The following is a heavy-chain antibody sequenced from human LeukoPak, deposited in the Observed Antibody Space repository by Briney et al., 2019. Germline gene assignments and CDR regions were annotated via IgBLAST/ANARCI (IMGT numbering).Heavy chain of an antibody. CDR1: GFTFSG. CDR2: MKEDGSEK. D-gene: IGHD3-10*01. CDR3: ARGPNYGSRSDYFDY. Sequence: GGSLRLSCAASGFTFSGMIWVRQAPGQGLEWVANMKEDGSEKYCVDCVKGRFTISRDNAKNSLYLQMNSLRVEDTAVYYCARGPNYGSRSDYFDYWGQGTLVTVSS. J-gene: IGHJ4*02. V-gene: IGHV3-7*03.